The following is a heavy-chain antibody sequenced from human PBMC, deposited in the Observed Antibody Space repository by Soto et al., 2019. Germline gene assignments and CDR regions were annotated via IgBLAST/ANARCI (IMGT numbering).Heavy chain of an antibody. J-gene: IGHJ4*02. V-gene: IGHV4-30-2*01. CDR2: IYHSGSA. CDR1: GDSISSGGYS. CDR3: ARGRLLPAVNFDY. Sequence: SETLSLTCAVSGDSISSGGYSWSWIRRPPGKGLEWIGYIYHSGSASYNPSLKSRVTISVDGSKNHFSLQLSSVTAADTAVYYCARGRLLPAVNFDYWGQGALVTVSS. D-gene: IGHD2-2*01.